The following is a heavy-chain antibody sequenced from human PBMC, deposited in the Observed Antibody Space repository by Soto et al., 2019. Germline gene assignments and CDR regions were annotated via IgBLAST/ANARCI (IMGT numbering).Heavy chain of an antibody. J-gene: IGHJ6*02. CDR3: ERLAGYCSTNGCHGDYAMDV. Sequence: PSETLALTCTVSGGSISDHYYMWILHSPGKGLEYIGYIYNGGRTDYNPSLKSRVIISVDTSKNQFSLKLTSVTAADTAVYYCERLAGYCSTNGCHGDYAMDVWGQGTTVT. CDR1: GGSISDHY. CDR2: IYNGGRT. D-gene: IGHD2-2*01. V-gene: IGHV4-59*11.